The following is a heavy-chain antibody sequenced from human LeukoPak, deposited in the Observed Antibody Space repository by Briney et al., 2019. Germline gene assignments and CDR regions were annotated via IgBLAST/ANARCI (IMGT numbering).Heavy chain of an antibody. CDR2: ISAYNGDK. CDR1: GYTFNNYG. D-gene: IGHD3-22*01. CDR3: ARASASRTNSNSYYFETTKKNAFDI. V-gene: IGHV1-18*01. J-gene: IGHJ3*02. Sequence: APVKVSCKTSGYTFNNYGITWVRTAPGQGLEWMGWISAYNGDKNYAQKFQGRVTLTTDTSTSTAYMELRSLSSDDTAVYYCARASASRTNSNSYYFETTKKNAFDIWGQGTMVTVSS.